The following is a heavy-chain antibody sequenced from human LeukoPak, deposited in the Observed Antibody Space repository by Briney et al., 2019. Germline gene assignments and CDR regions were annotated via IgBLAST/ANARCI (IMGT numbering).Heavy chain of an antibody. V-gene: IGHV4-59*01. J-gene: IGHJ5*02. CDR2: IYNSGST. D-gene: IGHD5-18*01. Sequence: SETLSLTCTVSGGSISSFYWSWIRQPPGKGLEYIGYIYNSGSTNYSPSLKSRVTISVDTSKNQFSLKLSSVTAVDTAVYYCARGTQLWLPTNWFDPWGQGTLVTVSS. CDR1: GGSISSFY. CDR3: ARGTQLWLPTNWFDP.